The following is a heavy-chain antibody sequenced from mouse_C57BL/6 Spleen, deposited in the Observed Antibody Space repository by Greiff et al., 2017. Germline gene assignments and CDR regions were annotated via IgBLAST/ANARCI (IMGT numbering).Heavy chain of an antibody. CDR2: ISSGSSTI. V-gene: IGHV5-17*01. Sequence: EVKVVESGGGLVKPGGSLKLSCAASGFTFSDYGMHWVRQAPEKGLEWVAYISSGSSTIYYADTVKGRFTISRDNAKNTLFLQMTSLRSEDTAMYYCARPAAVGYWYFDVWGTGTTVTVSS. CDR1: GFTFSDYG. J-gene: IGHJ1*03. CDR3: ARPAAVGYWYFDV. D-gene: IGHD1-1*01.